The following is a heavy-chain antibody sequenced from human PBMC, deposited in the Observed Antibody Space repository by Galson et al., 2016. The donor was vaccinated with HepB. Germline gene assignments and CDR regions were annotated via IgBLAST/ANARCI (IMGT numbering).Heavy chain of an antibody. Sequence: LRLSCAASGFTLSSYSMNWVRQAPGKGLEWVSYISSSSSTIYYAASVKGRFTISRDNSKNSLYLQMNRLRAEDTAVYYCARDFDYWGRGTLVTVSS. J-gene: IGHJ4*02. CDR1: GFTLSSYS. CDR3: ARDFDY. CDR2: ISSSSSTI. V-gene: IGHV3-48*01.